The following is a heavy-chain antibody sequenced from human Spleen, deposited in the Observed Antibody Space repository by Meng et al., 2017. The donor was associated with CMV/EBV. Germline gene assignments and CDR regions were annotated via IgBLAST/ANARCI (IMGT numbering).Heavy chain of an antibody. Sequence: QTTLNEACPTLVKPTQTLTMTCTFSGFSLSTSGVGVGWIRQPPGKALEWLALIYWDDDKRYSPSLKSRLTITKDTSKNQVVLTMTNMDPVDTATYYCAHTRLYDWFDPWGQGTLVTVSS. CDR3: AHTRLYDWFDP. V-gene: IGHV2-5*02. CDR2: IYWDDDK. J-gene: IGHJ5*02. D-gene: IGHD2/OR15-2a*01. CDR1: GFSLSTSGVG.